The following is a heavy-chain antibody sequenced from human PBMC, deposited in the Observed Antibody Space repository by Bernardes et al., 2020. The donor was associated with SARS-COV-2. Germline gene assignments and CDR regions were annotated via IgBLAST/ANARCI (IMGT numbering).Heavy chain of an antibody. Sequence: GGSLRLSCAASGFTFSSYAMNWVRQAPGKGLEWVSSISGSGSNTYYADSVKGRFTISRDNSENTLYLQMNSPRAEDTAVYYCATEYSNLDYYFDYWGQGTLVTVSS. CDR3: ATEYSNLDYYFDY. CDR1: GFTFSSYA. D-gene: IGHD6-6*01. J-gene: IGHJ4*02. CDR2: ISGSGSNT. V-gene: IGHV3-23*01.